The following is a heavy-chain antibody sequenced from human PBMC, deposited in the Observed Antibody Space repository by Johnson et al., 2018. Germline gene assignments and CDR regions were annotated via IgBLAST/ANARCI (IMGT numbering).Heavy chain of an antibody. V-gene: IGHV3-30*18. J-gene: IGHJ1*01. CDR2: ISYDGSNK. CDR1: GFTFSSYG. Sequence: QVQLVQSGGGVVQPGRSLRLSCAASGFTFSSYGMHWVRQAPGKGLEWVAVISYDGSNKYYADSVKGRFTISRDNSKNTLYLQMNSLRAEDRAVYYCAKDHLVFQEYFQHWGQGTLVTVSS. CDR3: AKDHLVFQEYFQH. D-gene: IGHD2-21*01.